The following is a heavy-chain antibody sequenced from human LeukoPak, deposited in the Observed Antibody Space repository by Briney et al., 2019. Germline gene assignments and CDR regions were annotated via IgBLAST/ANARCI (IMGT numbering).Heavy chain of an antibody. V-gene: IGHV5-51*01. Sequence: GESLKISCKGSGYSFTSYWIGWVRQMPGKGLEWMGIIYPGDSDTRYSPSFQGQVTISADRSISTAYLQWSSLKASDTAMYYCARLRRGRLHRQRANWFDPWGQGTLVTVSS. CDR2: IYPGDSDT. D-gene: IGHD2-21*01. CDR1: GYSFTSYW. J-gene: IGHJ5*02. CDR3: ARLRRGRLHRQRANWFDP.